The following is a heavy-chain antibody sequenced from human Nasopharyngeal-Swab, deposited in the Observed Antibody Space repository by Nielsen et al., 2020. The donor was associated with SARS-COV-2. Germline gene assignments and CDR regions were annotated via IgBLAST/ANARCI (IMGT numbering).Heavy chain of an antibody. CDR1: GFSFSSYN. J-gene: IGHJ5*02. CDR3: VRDNSGWLNWFHP. D-gene: IGHD6-19*01. Sequence: GGSLRLSCAASGFSFSSYNMNWVRQAPGKGPEWVSYISSSGSTIYYADSVKGRFTISRDNAKNSLYMQMNSLRAEDTAVYYCVRDNSGWLNWFHPWGQGTLVTVSS. V-gene: IGHV3-48*04. CDR2: ISSSGSTI.